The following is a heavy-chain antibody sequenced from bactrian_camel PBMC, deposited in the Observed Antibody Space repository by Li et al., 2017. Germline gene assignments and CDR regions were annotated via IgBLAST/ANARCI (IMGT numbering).Heavy chain of an antibody. Sequence: HVQLVESGGGSAQAGGSLRLSCAFSGYTYSGHCMGWFRQAPGKEREGVAIIGSSGSTGYADSAKGRFTISNNNAENTGYLQMTSLKPEDTAMYYCALQRSNGASYCYLDPVWEYAYWGQGT. D-gene: IGHD2*01. CDR1: GYTYSGHC. CDR2: IGSSGST. J-gene: IGHJ4*01. CDR3: ALQRSNGASYCYLDPVWEYAY. V-gene: IGHV3S53*01.